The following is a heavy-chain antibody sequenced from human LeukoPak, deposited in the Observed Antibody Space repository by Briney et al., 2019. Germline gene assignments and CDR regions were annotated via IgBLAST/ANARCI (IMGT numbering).Heavy chain of an antibody. Sequence: SETLSLTCTVSGGSISSSSYYWGWIRQPPGKGLEWIGSIYYSGSTYYNPSLKSRVTISVDTSKNQFSLKLSSVTAADTAVYYCARIPTVTTYHVDYWGQGTLVTVSS. V-gene: IGHV4-39*01. CDR2: IYYSGST. CDR3: ARIPTVTTYHVDY. J-gene: IGHJ4*02. D-gene: IGHD4-11*01. CDR1: GGSISSSSYY.